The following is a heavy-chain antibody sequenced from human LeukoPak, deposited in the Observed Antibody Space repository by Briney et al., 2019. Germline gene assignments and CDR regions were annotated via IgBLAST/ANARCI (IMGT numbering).Heavy chain of an antibody. CDR1: GYTFTGYY. CDR3: ARDTSIVVVVAAKFWFDP. V-gene: IGHV1-2*02. Sequence: ASVKVSCKASGYTFTGYYMHWVRQAPGQGLEWMGWINPNSGGTNYAQKFQGRVTMTRDTSISTAYMELSRLRSDDTAVYYCARDTSIVVVVAAKFWFDPWGQGTLVTVSS. D-gene: IGHD2-15*01. CDR2: INPNSGGT. J-gene: IGHJ5*02.